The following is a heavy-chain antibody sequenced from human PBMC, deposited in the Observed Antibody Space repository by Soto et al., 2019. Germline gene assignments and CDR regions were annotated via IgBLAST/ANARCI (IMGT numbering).Heavy chain of an antibody. CDR3: AKDTPYGDYRARVTFHI. CDR2: ITGSGGST. D-gene: IGHD4-17*01. CDR1: GFTFSSYT. V-gene: IGHV3-23*01. J-gene: IGHJ3*02. Sequence: EMQLLESGGGLVQPGGSLRLSCAASGFTFSSYTMSWVRQPPGKGLEWISSITGSGGSTYYADSVKGRFTISRDNSKNTLYLQLNSLRAEDTAIYYCAKDTPYGDYRARVTFHIWGQWTMVTVSS.